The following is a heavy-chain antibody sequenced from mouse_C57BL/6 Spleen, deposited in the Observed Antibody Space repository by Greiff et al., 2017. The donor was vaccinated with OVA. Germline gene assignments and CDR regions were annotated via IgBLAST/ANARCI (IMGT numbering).Heavy chain of an antibody. CDR1: GYSITSGYD. CDR2: ISYSGST. J-gene: IGHJ3*01. V-gene: IGHV3-1*01. Sequence: VQLKESGPGMVKPSQSLSLTCTVTGYSITSGYDWHWIRHFPGNKLEWMGYISYSGSTNYNPSLKSRISITHDTSKNHFFLKLNSVTTEDTATYYCARGGSGYRAWFAYWGQGTLVTVSA. CDR3: ARGGSGYRAWFAY. D-gene: IGHD3-2*02.